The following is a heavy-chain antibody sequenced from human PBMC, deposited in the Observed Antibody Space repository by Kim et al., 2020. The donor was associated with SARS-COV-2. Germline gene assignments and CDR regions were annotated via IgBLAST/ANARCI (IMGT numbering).Heavy chain of an antibody. Sequence: NYAQKLQGRVTMTTDTSTSTAYMELRSLRSDDTAVYYCARGSGYDSDFDYWGQGTLVTVSS. J-gene: IGHJ4*02. D-gene: IGHD5-12*01. CDR3: ARGSGYDSDFDY. V-gene: IGHV1-18*01.